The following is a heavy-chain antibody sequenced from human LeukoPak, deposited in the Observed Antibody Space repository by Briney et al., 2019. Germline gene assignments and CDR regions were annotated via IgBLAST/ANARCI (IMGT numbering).Heavy chain of an antibody. CDR2: ISSSSGYT. J-gene: IGHJ6*04. Sequence: GGSLRLSCAASGFTFSDYYMSWIRQAPGKGLEWVSYISSSSGYTNYADSVKGRFTISRDNAKNSLYLQMNSLRAEDTAVYYCARGKQGYCSSTSCPMGYYGMDVWGKGTTVTVSS. CDR1: GFTFSDYY. V-gene: IGHV3-11*05. D-gene: IGHD2-2*01. CDR3: ARGKQGYCSSTSCPMGYYGMDV.